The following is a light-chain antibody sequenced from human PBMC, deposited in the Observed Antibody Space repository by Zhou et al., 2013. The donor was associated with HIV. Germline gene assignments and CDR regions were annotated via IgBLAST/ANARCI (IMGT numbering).Light chain of an antibody. Sequence: EIVLTQSPGTLSLSPGERATLSCRASQTINNNYLAWYQQKPGQAPRLLIYGASNRATGVPNRFSGSGSGTDFTLSISRLEPEDFAVYYCQQYGTSPLFTFGPGTKVDIK. J-gene: IGKJ3*01. CDR1: QTINNNY. CDR2: GAS. CDR3: QQYGTSPLFT. V-gene: IGKV3-20*01.